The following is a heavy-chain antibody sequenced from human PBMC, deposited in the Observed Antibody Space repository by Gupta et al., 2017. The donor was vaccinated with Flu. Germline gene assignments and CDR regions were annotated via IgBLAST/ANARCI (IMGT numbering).Heavy chain of an antibody. V-gene: IGHV3-15*01. Sequence: EVHLVESGGGLVKPGGSLRLSCAASGFTFSNAWMSWVRQAPGKGLEWVGRIKSKTDGGTTDYAAPVKGRFTISRDDSKNTLYLQISSLKTEDTAVYFCVTDRPYGATTYWAYWGPGTLVTVSS. CDR3: VTDRPYGATTYWAY. D-gene: IGHD4-17*01. CDR2: IKSKTDGGTT. CDR1: GFTFSNAW. J-gene: IGHJ4*02.